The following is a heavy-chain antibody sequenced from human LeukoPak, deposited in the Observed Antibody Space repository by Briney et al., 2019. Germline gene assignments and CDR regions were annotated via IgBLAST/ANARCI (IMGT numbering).Heavy chain of an antibody. D-gene: IGHD3-9*01. CDR1: GGSISSYY. CDR3: ARGGYYDILTGSPAEFDP. CDR2: IYYSGST. V-gene: IGHV4-59*01. Sequence: SETLSLTCTVSGGSISSYYWSWIRQPPGKGLEWIGYIYYSGSTNYNPSLKSRVTISVDTSKNQFSLKLSSVTAADTAVYYCARGGYYDILTGSPAEFDPWGQGTLVTVSS. J-gene: IGHJ5*02.